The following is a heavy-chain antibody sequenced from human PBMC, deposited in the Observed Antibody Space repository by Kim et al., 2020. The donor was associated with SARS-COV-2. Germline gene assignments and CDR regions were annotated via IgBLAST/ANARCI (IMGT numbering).Heavy chain of an antibody. CDR3: ARGFRGVLGAFDI. Sequence: YAQGLTGRLVFSLDTSVSTAYLQISSLKAEDTAVYYCARGFRGVLGAFDIWGQGTMVTVSS. V-gene: IGHV7-4-1*02. J-gene: IGHJ3*02. D-gene: IGHD3-10*01.